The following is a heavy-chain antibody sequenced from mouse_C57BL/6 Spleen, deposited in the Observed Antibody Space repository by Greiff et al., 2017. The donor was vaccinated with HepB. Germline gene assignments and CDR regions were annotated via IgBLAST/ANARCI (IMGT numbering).Heavy chain of an antibody. CDR2: IYPRDGST. CDR1: GYTFTDHT. CDR3: ASEDYYYGSSQYYFDY. D-gene: IGHD1-1*01. V-gene: IGHV1-78*01. J-gene: IGHJ2*01. Sequence: QVQLQQSDAELVKPGASVKISCKVSGYTFTDHTIHWMKQRPEQGLEWIGYIYPRDGSTKYNEKFKGKATLTADKSSSTAYMQLNSLTSEDSAVYFCASEDYYYGSSQYYFDYWGQGTTLTVSS.